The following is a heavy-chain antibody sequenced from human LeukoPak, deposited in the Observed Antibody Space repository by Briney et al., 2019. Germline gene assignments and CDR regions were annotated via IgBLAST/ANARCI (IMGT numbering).Heavy chain of an antibody. Sequence: GRSLRLSCAASGFTFSSYAMHWVRQAPGKGLEWVAVISYDGSNKYYADSVKGRFTISRDNSKNTLYLQMNSLRAEDTAVYYCARERLRFDYYYGMDVWGQGTTVTVSS. CDR1: GFTFSSYA. V-gene: IGHV3-30-3*01. J-gene: IGHJ6*02. CDR3: ARERLRFDYYYGMDV. D-gene: IGHD5-12*01. CDR2: ISYDGSNK.